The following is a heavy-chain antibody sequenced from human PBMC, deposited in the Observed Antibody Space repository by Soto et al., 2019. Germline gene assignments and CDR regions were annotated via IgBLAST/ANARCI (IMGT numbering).Heavy chain of an antibody. CDR2: IFYSGST. Sequence: QLQLQESGPGLVKPWETLSLTCTVSGDSISSSNYFWGWIRQPPGKGLEWIGTIFYSGSTYYNPSLKSPVTIAVDTSKNQFSLKLTSVTSADTALYYCARRYGWLYFDYWGQGSLVTVSS. J-gene: IGHJ4*02. D-gene: IGHD3-10*01. CDR1: GDSISSSNYF. V-gene: IGHV4-39*01. CDR3: ARRYGWLYFDY.